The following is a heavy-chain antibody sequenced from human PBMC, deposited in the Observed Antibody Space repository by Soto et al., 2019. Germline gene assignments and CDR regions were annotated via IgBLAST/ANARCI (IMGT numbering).Heavy chain of an antibody. D-gene: IGHD2-8*01. J-gene: IGHJ4*02. CDR1: GFTFSSYS. CDR2: ISSSSSYI. V-gene: IGHV3-21*01. Sequence: GGSLRLSCAASGFTFSSYSMNWVRQAPGKGLEWVSSISSSSSYIYYADLVKGRFTISRDNAKNSLYLQMNSLRAEDTAVYYCAIDRKDIVLMVYAKFDYWGQGTLVTVSS. CDR3: AIDRKDIVLMVYAKFDY.